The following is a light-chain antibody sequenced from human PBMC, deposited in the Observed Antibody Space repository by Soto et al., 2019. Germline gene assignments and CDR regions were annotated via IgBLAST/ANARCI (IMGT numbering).Light chain of an antibody. Sequence: EIVLTQSPGTLSLSPGERATLSCRASQSVSSTYLAWYQQKPGQAPRLLISGASSRAAGIPDRFSASGSGTASPLTITSLEPDDFAVYYCQQYESSPTTFGGGTKVEIK. V-gene: IGKV3-20*01. CDR3: QQYESSPTT. CDR1: QSVSSTY. CDR2: GAS. J-gene: IGKJ4*01.